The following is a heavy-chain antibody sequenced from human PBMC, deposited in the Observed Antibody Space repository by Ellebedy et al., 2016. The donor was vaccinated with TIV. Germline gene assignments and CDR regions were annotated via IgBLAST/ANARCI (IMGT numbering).Heavy chain of an antibody. CDR2: IYWNDDK. CDR3: AHGTYGDFVGWFDP. Sequence: SGPTLVKPTQTLTLTCTFSGFSFSTSGVGVGWIRPPPGKALEWLGIIYWNDDKRYSPSLKSRLTVTKDTSKNQVVLTMTNMDPVDTATYFCAHGTYGDFVGWFDPWGQGTLVTVSS. D-gene: IGHD4-17*01. CDR1: GFSFSTSGVG. V-gene: IGHV2-5*01. J-gene: IGHJ5*02.